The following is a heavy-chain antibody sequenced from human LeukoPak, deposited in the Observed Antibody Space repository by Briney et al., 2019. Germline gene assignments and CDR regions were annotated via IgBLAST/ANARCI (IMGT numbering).Heavy chain of an antibody. V-gene: IGHV3-7*03. Sequence: GGSLRLSCAASGFTFSSYWMTWVRQAPGKGLEWVANIKHDESEKYYVDSVKGRFTISRDNSKDTLYLQMNSLRAEDTAVYYCAKDIERPSPMGWFDPWGQGTLVTVSS. CDR2: IKHDESEK. CDR3: AKDIERPSPMGWFDP. CDR1: GFTFSSYW. D-gene: IGHD1-1*01. J-gene: IGHJ5*02.